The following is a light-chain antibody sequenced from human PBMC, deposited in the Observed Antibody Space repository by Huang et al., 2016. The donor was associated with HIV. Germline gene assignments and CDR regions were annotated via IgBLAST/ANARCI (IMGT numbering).Light chain of an antibody. CDR1: QNIDTD. V-gene: IGKV1-39*01. J-gene: IGKJ1*01. CDR3: QQSYNTPWT. CDR2: GAS. Sequence: DIQMTQSPSSLSASVGDRVTITCRSSQNIDTDLSWYQQKPGKVPELLISGASTLQSGVQSRFSGSGSGTDFSLTISSLQPGDFATYYCQQSYNTPWTFGQGTGVEVK.